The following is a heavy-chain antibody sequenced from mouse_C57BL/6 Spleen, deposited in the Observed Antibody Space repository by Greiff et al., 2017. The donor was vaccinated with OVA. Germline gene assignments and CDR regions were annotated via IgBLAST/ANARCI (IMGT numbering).Heavy chain of an antibody. CDR1: GFTFSSYA. CDR3: ARDGGETTVVEGYFDV. CDR2: ISDGGSYT. V-gene: IGHV5-4*01. D-gene: IGHD1-1*01. J-gene: IGHJ1*03. Sequence: EVHLVESGGGLVKPGGSLKLSCAASGFTFSSYAMSWVRQTPEKRLEWVATISDGGSYTYYPDNVKGRFTISRDNAKNNLYLQMSHLKSEDTAMYYCARDGGETTVVEGYFDVWGTGTTVTVSS.